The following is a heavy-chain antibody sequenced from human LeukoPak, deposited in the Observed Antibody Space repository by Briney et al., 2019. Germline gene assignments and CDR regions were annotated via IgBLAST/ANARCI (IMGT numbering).Heavy chain of an antibody. CDR3: AREGYYGSGSPPSLYFDY. Sequence: PGGSLRLSCAASGFSLNDYGIHWVRQAPGKGLEWVAVTSSDLNVKLYADSVKGRFTISRDNSRGTLYLQMNSLRPEDTAIYYCAREGYYGSGSPPSLYFDYWGQGTLVTVSS. CDR1: GFSLNDYG. D-gene: IGHD3-10*01. V-gene: IGHV3-30*03. CDR2: TSSDLNVK. J-gene: IGHJ4*02.